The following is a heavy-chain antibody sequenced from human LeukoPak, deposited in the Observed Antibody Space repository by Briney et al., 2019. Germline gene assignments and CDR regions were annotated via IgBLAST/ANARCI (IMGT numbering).Heavy chain of an antibody. CDR2: INPNSGGT. Sequence: ASVKVSCKVSGDTLTELSMHWVRQAPGQGLEWMGWINPNSGGTNYAQKFQGRVTMTRDTSISTAYMELSRLRSDDTAVYYCARDDDYGGKEFDYWGQGTLVTVSS. D-gene: IGHD4-23*01. CDR1: GDTLTELS. CDR3: ARDDDYGGKEFDY. J-gene: IGHJ4*02. V-gene: IGHV1-2*02.